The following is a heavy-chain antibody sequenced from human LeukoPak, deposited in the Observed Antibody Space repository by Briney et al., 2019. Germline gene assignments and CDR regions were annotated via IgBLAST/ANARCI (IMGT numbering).Heavy chain of an antibody. V-gene: IGHV3-23*01. CDR3: AKDHRGSGSYYRYFDY. D-gene: IGHD1-26*01. CDR2: ISGSGGST. Sequence: PGGSLRLSCAASGFTFSSYAMSWVRQAPGKGLEWVSAISGSGGSTYYADSVKGRFTISRDNSKNTLYLQMNSLRAEDTSVHYCAKDHRGSGSYYRYFDYWGQGTLVTVSS. CDR1: GFTFSSYA. J-gene: IGHJ4*02.